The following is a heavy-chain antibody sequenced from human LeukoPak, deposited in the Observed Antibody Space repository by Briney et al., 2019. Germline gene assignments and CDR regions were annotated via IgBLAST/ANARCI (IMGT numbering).Heavy chain of an antibody. Sequence: GGSLRLSCAASGFSFTTYWMGWVRQAPGKGLEWVANINQDGTEKYYVDSVKGRFTISRDNAKNSLYLQMNSLRVEDTAVYYCAKLAKYFYGSETYYFFEHWGQGTPVTASS. V-gene: IGHV3-7*01. CDR3: AKLAKYFYGSETYYFFEH. J-gene: IGHJ4*02. CDR2: INQDGTEK. CDR1: GFSFTTYW. D-gene: IGHD3-10*01.